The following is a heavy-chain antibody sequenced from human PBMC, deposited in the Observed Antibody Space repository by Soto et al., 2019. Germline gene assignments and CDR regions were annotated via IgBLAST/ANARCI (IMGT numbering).Heavy chain of an antibody. CDR1: GFTFRNYG. CDR3: ARDQCSSTSCYSF. CDR2: IGIGSSTT. D-gene: IGHD2-2*01. Sequence: GGSLRLSCAASGFTFRNYGMNWVRQAPGKGLEWVSYIGIGSSTTYYADSVKGRFTISRDNAKNSLYLQMNSLRAEDTAVYYCARDQCSSTSCYSFWGQGTLVTVSS. J-gene: IGHJ4*02. V-gene: IGHV3-48*01.